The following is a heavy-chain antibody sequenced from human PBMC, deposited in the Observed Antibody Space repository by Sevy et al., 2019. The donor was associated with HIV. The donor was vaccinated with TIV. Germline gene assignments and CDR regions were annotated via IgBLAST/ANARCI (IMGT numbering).Heavy chain of an antibody. D-gene: IGHD1-1*01. J-gene: IGHJ4*02. CDR2: IHNRGNT. V-gene: IGHV4-59*11. Sequence: SETLSLTCTGSGDSISSPYWNWIRQPPGKGLEWIGYIHNRGNTNYNPSLKSRVTISIDTSKKLFSLRLTSVTAADTAIYFCARDSTTRPRVLDYWGQGTLVTVSS. CDR1: GDSISSPY. CDR3: ARDSTTRPRVLDY.